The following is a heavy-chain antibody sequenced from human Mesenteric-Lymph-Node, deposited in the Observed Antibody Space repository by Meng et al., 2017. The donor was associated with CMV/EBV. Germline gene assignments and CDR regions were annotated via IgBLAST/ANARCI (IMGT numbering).Heavy chain of an antibody. D-gene: IGHD4-17*01. CDR2: MNPNSGKS. Sequence: ASVKVSCKASGYSFTNYDIHWVRQATGQGLEWMGWMNPNSGKSGYAQKFQDRVIMTTNTSINTPYMELSSLRSEDTAVYYCARGNLRRVTTDYWGQGTLVTVSS. V-gene: IGHV1-8*01. J-gene: IGHJ4*02. CDR3: ARGNLRRVTTDY. CDR1: GYSFTNYD.